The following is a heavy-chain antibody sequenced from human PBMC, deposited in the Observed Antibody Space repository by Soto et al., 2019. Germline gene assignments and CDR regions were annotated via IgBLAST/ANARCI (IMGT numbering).Heavy chain of an antibody. Sequence: KPSETLSLTCTVSGASISGFYWSWIRTSAGKGLEWIGRIYATGTTDNNTSLKSRVMMSVDTSKKQFSLKLRSVTAADTAVYYCVRDGTKTLRDWFDPWGQGISVTVSS. CDR1: GASISGFY. V-gene: IGHV4-4*07. CDR2: IYATGTT. CDR3: VRDGTKTLRDWFDP. D-gene: IGHD1-1*01. J-gene: IGHJ5*02.